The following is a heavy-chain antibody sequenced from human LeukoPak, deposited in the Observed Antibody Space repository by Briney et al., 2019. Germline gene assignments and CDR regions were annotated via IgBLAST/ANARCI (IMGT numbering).Heavy chain of an antibody. CDR1: GGSFSGYY. V-gene: IGHV4-34*01. J-gene: IGHJ6*03. CDR3: ARGWGRAARRFYYYYYMDV. D-gene: IGHD6-6*01. CDR2: INHSGST. Sequence: SETLSLTCAVYGGSFSGYYWSWIRQPPGKGLEWIGEINHSGSTNYNPSLKSRVTISVDTSKNQFSLKLSSVTAADTAVYYCARGWGRAARRFYYYYYMDVWGKGTTVTVSS.